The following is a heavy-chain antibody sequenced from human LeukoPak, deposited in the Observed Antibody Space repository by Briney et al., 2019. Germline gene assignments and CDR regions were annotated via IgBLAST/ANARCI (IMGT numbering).Heavy chain of an antibody. CDR1: GYTFTGYY. CDR2: INPNSGGT. J-gene: IGHJ4*02. Sequence: ASVKVSCKASGYTFTGYYMHWVRQAPGQGLEWMGWINPNSGGTNYAQKFQGRVTMTRDTSISTAYMELSRLRSDDTAVYYCARRRLRGSGSYNYFDYWGQGTLVTVSS. V-gene: IGHV1-2*02. CDR3: ARRRLRGSGSYNYFDY. D-gene: IGHD3-10*01.